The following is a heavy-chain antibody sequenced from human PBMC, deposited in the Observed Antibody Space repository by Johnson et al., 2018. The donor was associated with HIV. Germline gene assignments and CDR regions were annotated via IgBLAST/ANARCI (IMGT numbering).Heavy chain of an antibody. CDR1: GFTFSSYA. V-gene: IGHV3-20*04. CDR2: INWNGGST. J-gene: IGHJ3*02. CDR3: ARSVNAGRPFDI. Sequence: EVQLVESGGGVVQPGRSLRLSCAASGFTFSSYAMHWVRQAPGKGLEWVSGINWNGGSTGYADSVKGRFTIPRDNAKNSLYLQMNSLRAEDTAVFYCARSVNAGRPFDIWGQGTLVTVSS. D-gene: IGHD2-8*01.